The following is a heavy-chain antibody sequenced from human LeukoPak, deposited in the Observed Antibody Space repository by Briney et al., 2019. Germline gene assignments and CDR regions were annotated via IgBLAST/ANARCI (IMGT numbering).Heavy chain of an antibody. Sequence: GASVKVSCKASGYTFTGYYMHWVRQAPGQGLEWMGRMNPNSGDTNSAQSFQGRVTMTRETSISTAYMELSRLRFDDTAVYYCARVRRYYYGMDVWGQGTTVTVSS. CDR3: ARVRRYYYGMDV. J-gene: IGHJ6*02. V-gene: IGHV1-2*06. CDR1: GYTFTGYY. CDR2: MNPNSGDT.